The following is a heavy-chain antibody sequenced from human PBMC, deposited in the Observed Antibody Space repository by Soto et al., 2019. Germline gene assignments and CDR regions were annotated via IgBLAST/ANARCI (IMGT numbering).Heavy chain of an antibody. CDR1: GFTFSSYS. J-gene: IGHJ4*02. CDR2: ISSSSSYI. D-gene: IGHD5-18*01. Sequence: GGSLRLSCAASGFTFSSYSMNWVRQATGKGLEWVSSISSSSSYIYYADSVKGRFTISRDNAKNSLYLQMNSLRAEDTAVYYCARDQPGYSYGYGLGYWGQGTLVTVSS. V-gene: IGHV3-21*01. CDR3: ARDQPGYSYGYGLGY.